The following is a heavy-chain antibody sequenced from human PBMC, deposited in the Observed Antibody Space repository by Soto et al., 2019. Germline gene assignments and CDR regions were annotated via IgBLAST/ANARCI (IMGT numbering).Heavy chain of an antibody. CDR3: TKANRYCSGANCFTFDY. D-gene: IGHD2-15*01. CDR1: GFTFSNYA. V-gene: IGHV3-23*01. Sequence: PGGSLRLSCTASGFTFSNYAMSWVRQAPGKGLEWVSTFSSGGGGTYYADSVKGRFTISRGNSKNTLSLQMNSLRAEDTAVYHCTKANRYCSGANCFTFDYWGLGTLVTVSS. J-gene: IGHJ4*02. CDR2: FSSGGGGT.